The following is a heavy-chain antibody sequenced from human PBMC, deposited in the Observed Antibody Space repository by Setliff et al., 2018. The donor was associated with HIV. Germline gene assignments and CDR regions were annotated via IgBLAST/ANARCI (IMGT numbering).Heavy chain of an antibody. D-gene: IGHD4-4*01. J-gene: IGHJ6*02. CDR1: GGTFSTYV. V-gene: IGHV1-69*10. CDR3: AGSAHSYSYMGYYYHTMDV. CDR2: MLPILGMG. Sequence: SVKVSCKTSGGTFSTYVITWVRQAPGQGLEWMGGMLPILGMGDFAQKFQGRVTITADASTRTAYMELSSLTSDDTAVCYCAGSAHSYSYMGYYYHTMDVWGQGTTVTVS.